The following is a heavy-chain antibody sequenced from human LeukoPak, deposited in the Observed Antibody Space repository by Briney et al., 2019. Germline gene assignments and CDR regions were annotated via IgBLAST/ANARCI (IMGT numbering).Heavy chain of an antibody. D-gene: IGHD5-18*01. Sequence: TASETLSLTCTVSGGSISSYYWSWIRQPAGKGLEWIGRIYTSGGTNYNLSLKSRVTMSVDTSKNQFSLKLSSVTAADTAVYYCAEVRRDTAMVTWGQGTLVTVSS. CDR2: IYTSGGT. CDR3: AEVRRDTAMVT. V-gene: IGHV4-4*07. J-gene: IGHJ5*02. CDR1: GGSISSYY.